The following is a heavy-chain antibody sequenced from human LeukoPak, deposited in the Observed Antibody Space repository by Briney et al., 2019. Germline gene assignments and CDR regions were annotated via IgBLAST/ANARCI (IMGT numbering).Heavy chain of an antibody. J-gene: IGHJ4*02. V-gene: IGHV3-30-3*01. D-gene: IGHD3-3*01. Sequence: GGSLRLSCAASGFTFSSYAMHWVRQAPGKGLEWVAVISYDGSNKYYADSVKGRFTISRDNSKNTLYLQMNSLRAEDTAVYYCARQLLEWLFYFDYWGQGTLVTVSS. CDR3: ARQLLEWLFYFDY. CDR2: ISYDGSNK. CDR1: GFTFSSYA.